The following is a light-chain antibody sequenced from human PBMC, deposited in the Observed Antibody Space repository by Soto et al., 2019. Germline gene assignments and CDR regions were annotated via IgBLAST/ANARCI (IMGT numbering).Light chain of an antibody. CDR1: NIGSKS. CDR2: DDR. CDR3: QVWDSSSDHVV. V-gene: IGLV3-21*02. Sequence: SYELTQPPSVSVAPGQTARITCGGNNIGSKSVHWYQQKPCQAPVLVVYDDRDRPSGIPERFSGSNSGNTATLTISRVEAGDEADYYCQVWDSSSDHVVFGGGTKLTVL. J-gene: IGLJ2*01.